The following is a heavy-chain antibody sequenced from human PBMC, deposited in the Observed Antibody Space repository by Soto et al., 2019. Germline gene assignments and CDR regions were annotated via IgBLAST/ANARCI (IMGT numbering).Heavy chain of an antibody. J-gene: IGHJ4*02. CDR2: ISGSGGST. V-gene: IGHV3-23*01. Sequence: EVQLLESGGGLVQPGGSLRLSCAASGFTFSSYAMSWVRQAPGKGLEWVSAISGSGGSTYYADPVKGRFTISRDNSKNTLYLQMNSLRAEDTAVYYCAKDPSLRYFDWLLSAFDYWGQGTLVTVSS. D-gene: IGHD3-9*01. CDR3: AKDPSLRYFDWLLSAFDY. CDR1: GFTFSSYA.